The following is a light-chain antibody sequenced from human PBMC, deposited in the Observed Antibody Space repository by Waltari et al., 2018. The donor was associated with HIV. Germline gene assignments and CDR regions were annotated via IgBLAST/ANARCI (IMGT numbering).Light chain of an antibody. J-gene: IGLJ3*02. CDR3: AAWDDSLNGWV. V-gene: IGLV1-44*01. CDR1: RSNIGSNT. Sequence: QSVLTQPLSASGTPGQRVTISCSGSRSNIGSNTVSWYQQHPGTAPKLFLFSSKQRPSGGPYRFSGSKSGTTTSLPISGLQSEDEADYYCAAWDDSLNGWVFGGGTKLTVV. CDR2: SSK.